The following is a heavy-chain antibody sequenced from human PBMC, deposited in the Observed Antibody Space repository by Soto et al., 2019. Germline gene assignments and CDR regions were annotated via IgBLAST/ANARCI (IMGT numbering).Heavy chain of an antibody. D-gene: IGHD2-8*01. Sequence: GGSLRLSCAASGSTFSSYAMHWVRQAPGKGLEYVSAISSNGGSTYYANSVKGRFTISRDNSKNTLYLQMGSLRAEDMAVYYCAREKTDCTNGVCYEGNFDYWGQGTLVTVSS. CDR3: AREKTDCTNGVCYEGNFDY. V-gene: IGHV3-64*01. CDR1: GSTFSSYA. CDR2: ISSNGGST. J-gene: IGHJ4*02.